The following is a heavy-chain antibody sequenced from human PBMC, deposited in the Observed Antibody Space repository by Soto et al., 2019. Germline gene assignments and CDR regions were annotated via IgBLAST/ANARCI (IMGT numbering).Heavy chain of an antibody. CDR3: ARAAITMVRGVIFKPFDY. Sequence: SETLSLTCTVSGGSISSGDYYWSWVRQPPGKGLEWIGYIYYSGSTYYNPSLKSRVTISVDTSKNQFSLKLSSVTAADTAVYYCARAAITMVRGVIFKPFDYWGQGTLVTVSS. CDR2: IYYSGST. D-gene: IGHD3-10*01. J-gene: IGHJ4*02. V-gene: IGHV4-30-4*01. CDR1: GGSISSGDYY.